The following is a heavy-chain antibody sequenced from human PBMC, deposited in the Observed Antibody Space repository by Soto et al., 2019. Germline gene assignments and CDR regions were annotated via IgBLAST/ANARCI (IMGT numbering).Heavy chain of an antibody. V-gene: IGHV3-21*01. CDR3: GREDWLDGGSSAFDY. CDR2: INSRSNNK. D-gene: IGHD2-15*01. CDR1: GFTFSTYS. J-gene: IGHJ4*02. Sequence: PGGSLRLSCESSGFTFSTYSMNWVRQAPGKGLEWVSTINSRSNNKYYTDAVKSRFTTTRNDANNSQYQLKSRRRAEEAVVYYCGREDWLDGGSSAFDYWGLGTLVTVSS.